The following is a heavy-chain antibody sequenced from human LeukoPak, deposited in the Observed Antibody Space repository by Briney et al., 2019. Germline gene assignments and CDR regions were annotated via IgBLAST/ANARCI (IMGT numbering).Heavy chain of an antibody. CDR3: ARERVAAAGSNGDYYYYYGMDV. D-gene: IGHD6-13*01. CDR1: GYTFTSCY. V-gene: IGHV1-46*01. Sequence: ASVKVFCKASGYTFTSCYMHWVRQAPGQGLGWMGIINPSGGGRSYAQKFQGRVTMTRDTSTNTVYMELSSLRSEDTTVYYCARERVAAAGSNGDYYYYYGMDVWGQGTTVTVSS. CDR2: INPSGGGR. J-gene: IGHJ6*02.